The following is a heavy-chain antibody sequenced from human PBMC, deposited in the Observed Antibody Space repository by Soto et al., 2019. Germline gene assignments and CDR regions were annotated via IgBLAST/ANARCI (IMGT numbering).Heavy chain of an antibody. D-gene: IGHD2-2*02. Sequence: SETLSLTCSVSGDSIRSYYWTWIRQPPGKGLQWIGYVFHTGNTNYNPSLKSRVTISEDASKNQVSLRLTSVTAADTAVYFCARHARFCSSATCYSEAFDIWGHGSMVTVSS. V-gene: IGHV4-59*01. CDR3: ARHARFCSSATCYSEAFDI. CDR2: VFHTGNT. CDR1: GDSIRSYY. J-gene: IGHJ3*02.